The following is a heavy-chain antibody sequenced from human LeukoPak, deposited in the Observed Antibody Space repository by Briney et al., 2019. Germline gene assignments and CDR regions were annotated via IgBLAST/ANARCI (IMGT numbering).Heavy chain of an antibody. CDR1: GDSINSGNSY. J-gene: IGHJ6*02. V-gene: IGHV4-39*02. Sequence: SETLSLTCTVSGDSINSGNSYWGWVRQSPGKGLEWIANIYYSGTTHYNPSLKSRITMSADTSKNQVSLRLRSVTAADTGLYYCAREVWDHETFHFYGMDVWGPGTSVFVSS. CDR2: IYYSGTT. D-gene: IGHD3-16*01. CDR3: AREVWDHETFHFYGMDV.